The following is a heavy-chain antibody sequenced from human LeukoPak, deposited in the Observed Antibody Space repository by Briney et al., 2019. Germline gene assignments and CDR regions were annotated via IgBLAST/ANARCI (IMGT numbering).Heavy chain of an antibody. CDR1: GFTFSRYG. V-gene: IGHV3-30*18. J-gene: IGHJ1*01. CDR2: ISYDGSNK. Sequence: WGSLRLSGAASGFTFSRYGMHWVGQAPGKGREGVASISYDGSNKYYADSVKGRFTISRDNSKNTLYLQMTSLRAEDTAVYYCAKDPVAVAGTANYFQHWGQGTLVTVSS. D-gene: IGHD6-19*01. CDR3: AKDPVAVAGTANYFQH.